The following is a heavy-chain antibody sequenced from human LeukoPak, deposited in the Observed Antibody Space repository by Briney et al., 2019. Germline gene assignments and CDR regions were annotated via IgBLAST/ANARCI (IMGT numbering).Heavy chain of an antibody. CDR1: GFTFSNYA. CDR3: AGEWTTGSAF. D-gene: IGHD3-10*01. Sequence: PGGSLRLSCAASGFTFSNYAMSWVRQAPGKGLEWVSTISGSGGATFYADSVKGRFTISRDNSKNTVYLQMNRLRPDDTAGYYCAGEWTTGSAFWGQGTLVTVSS. V-gene: IGHV3-23*01. CDR2: ISGSGGAT. J-gene: IGHJ4*02.